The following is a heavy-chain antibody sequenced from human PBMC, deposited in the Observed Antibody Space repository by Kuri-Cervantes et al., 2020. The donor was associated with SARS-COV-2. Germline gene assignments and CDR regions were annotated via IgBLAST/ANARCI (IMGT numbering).Heavy chain of an antibody. CDR1: GFTFDDYG. CDR3: AREGGSRYHDAFDI. Sequence: GESLKISCAASGFTFDDYGMSWVRQAPGKGLEWVSGINWNGGSTGYADSVKGRFTISRDNAKNSLYLQMNSLRAEDTALYYCAREGGSRYHDAFDIWGQGTMVTVSS. CDR2: INWNGGST. V-gene: IGHV3-20*04. D-gene: IGHD2-15*01. J-gene: IGHJ3*02.